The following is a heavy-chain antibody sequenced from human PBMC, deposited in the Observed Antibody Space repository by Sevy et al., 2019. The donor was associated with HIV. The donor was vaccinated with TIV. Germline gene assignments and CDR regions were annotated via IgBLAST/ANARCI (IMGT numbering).Heavy chain of an antibody. D-gene: IGHD3-9*01. CDR1: GYTFTSYD. J-gene: IGHJ6*02. CDR2: MNPNSGNT. CDR3: ANLRYFDWLRPYYYGMDV. V-gene: IGHV1-8*01. Sequence: ASVKVSCKASGYTFTSYDINWVRQATGQGLEWMGWMNPNSGNTGYAQKFQGRVTMTRNTSISTAYMELSSLRSEDTAVYYCANLRYFDWLRPYYYGMDVWGQGTTVTVSS.